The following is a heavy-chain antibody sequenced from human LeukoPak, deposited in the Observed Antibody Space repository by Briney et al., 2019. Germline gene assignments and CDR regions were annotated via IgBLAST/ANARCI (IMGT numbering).Heavy chain of an antibody. V-gene: IGHV3-21*01. CDR1: GFTFSSYS. Sequence: PGGSLRLSCAASGFTFSSYSMNWVRQAPGKGLEWVSSISSSSSYIYYADSVKGRFTISRDNAKNSLYLQMNSLRAEDTAVYYCAREGYDSSGVFDYWGQGTLVTVSS. D-gene: IGHD3-22*01. CDR2: ISSSSSYI. CDR3: AREGYDSSGVFDY. J-gene: IGHJ4*02.